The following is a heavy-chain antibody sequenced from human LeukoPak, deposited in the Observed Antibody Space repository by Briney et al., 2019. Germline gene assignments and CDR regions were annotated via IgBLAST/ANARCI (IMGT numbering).Heavy chain of an antibody. Sequence: ASVKVSCKASGYTFTGYYMHWVRQAPGQGLEWRGWINPNSGGTNYAQKFQGRVTMTRDTSISTAYMELSRLRSDDTAVYYCARNGDRYYDFWSGYFLDSPFDPWGQGTLVTVSS. J-gene: IGHJ5*02. D-gene: IGHD3-3*01. CDR3: ARNGDRYYDFWSGYFLDSPFDP. CDR1: GYTFTGYY. CDR2: INPNSGGT. V-gene: IGHV1-2*02.